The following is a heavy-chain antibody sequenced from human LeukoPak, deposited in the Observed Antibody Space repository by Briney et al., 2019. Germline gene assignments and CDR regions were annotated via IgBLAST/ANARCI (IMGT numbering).Heavy chain of an antibody. CDR2: ISGSGGST. J-gene: IGHJ3*02. Sequence: GGSLRLSCAASGFTLSSYAMSWVRQAPGKGLEWVSAISGSGGSTYYADSVKGRFTISRDNSKNTLYLQMNSLRAEDTAVYYCAKGRITMIVVVITGGIDAFDIWGQGTMVTVSS. V-gene: IGHV3-23*01. CDR1: GFTLSSYA. CDR3: AKGRITMIVVVITGGIDAFDI. D-gene: IGHD3-22*01.